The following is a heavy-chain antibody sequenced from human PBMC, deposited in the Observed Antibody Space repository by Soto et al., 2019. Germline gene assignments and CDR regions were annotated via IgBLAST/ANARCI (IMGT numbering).Heavy chain of an antibody. V-gene: IGHV4-31*03. CDR1: GGSISSGGYY. Sequence: PSETLSLTCTVSGGSISSGGYYWSWIRQHPGKGLEWIGYIYYSGGTYYNPSLKSRFTISVDTSKNQFSLKLSSVTAADTAVYYCARSGGYTTVGDIVVVPAARYYFDYWGQGTLVTVSS. J-gene: IGHJ4*02. D-gene: IGHD2-2*01. CDR2: IYYSGGT. CDR3: ARSGGYTTVGDIVVVPAARYYFDY.